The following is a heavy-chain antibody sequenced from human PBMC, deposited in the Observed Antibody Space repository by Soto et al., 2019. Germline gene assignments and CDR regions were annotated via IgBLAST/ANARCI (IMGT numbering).Heavy chain of an antibody. J-gene: IGHJ1*01. CDR3: ARGGIVVVAATRGYFQH. D-gene: IGHD2-15*01. Sequence: QVQLQQWGAGLLKPSETLSLTCAVYGGSFSGYYWSWIRQPPGKGLEWIGEINHSGSTNYNPSLKSRVTIPVDTSKNQFSLKLSSVTAADTAVYYCARGGIVVVAATRGYFQHWGQGTLVTVSS. CDR1: GGSFSGYY. CDR2: INHSGST. V-gene: IGHV4-34*01.